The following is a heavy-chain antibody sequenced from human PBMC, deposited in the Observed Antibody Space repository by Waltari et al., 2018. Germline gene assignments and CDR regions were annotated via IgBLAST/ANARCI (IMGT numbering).Heavy chain of an antibody. Sequence: QVQLQESGPGLVKPSETLSLTCTVSGGSISSYYWSWIRQPPGKGLEWIGYIYYSGSTNYTPSLKSRVTISVDTSKNQFSLKLSSVTAADTAVYYCARIVVVGDAFDIWGQGTMVTVSS. D-gene: IGHD3-22*01. CDR2: IYYSGST. CDR3: ARIVVVGDAFDI. J-gene: IGHJ3*02. CDR1: GGSISSYY. V-gene: IGHV4-59*01.